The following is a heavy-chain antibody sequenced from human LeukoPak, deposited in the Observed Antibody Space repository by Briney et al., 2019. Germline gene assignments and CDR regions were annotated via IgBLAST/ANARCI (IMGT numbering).Heavy chain of an antibody. Sequence: GGSVRLSCAASGFNFDDTAIHWVRQSPGKGLEWVSGIYWKSGIIGYADSVKGRFTISRHNAKDALYLQMNSLRAEDTALYYCVKDRSRGPRNVANILDFWGQGILVTVSS. CDR2: IYWKSGII. D-gene: IGHD2-8*01. CDR1: GFNFDDTA. J-gene: IGHJ4*02. CDR3: VKDRSRGPRNVANILDF. V-gene: IGHV3-9*01.